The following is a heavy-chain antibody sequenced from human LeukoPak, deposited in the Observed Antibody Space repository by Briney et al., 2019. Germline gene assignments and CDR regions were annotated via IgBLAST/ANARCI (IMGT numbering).Heavy chain of an antibody. CDR3: ASGRHDFLH. CDR1: GFVFSTYR. D-gene: IGHD3/OR15-3a*01. CDR2: INLDGTEE. Sequence: GGSLRLSSAASGFVFSTYRMTWVRQAPGEGLGWVANINLDGTEEHYVDSSLKGRFTISRDNAKNSLYLQMTSLRVEDTAVYYCASGRHDFLHWGQGTLVTVSS. V-gene: IGHV3-7*01. J-gene: IGHJ4*02.